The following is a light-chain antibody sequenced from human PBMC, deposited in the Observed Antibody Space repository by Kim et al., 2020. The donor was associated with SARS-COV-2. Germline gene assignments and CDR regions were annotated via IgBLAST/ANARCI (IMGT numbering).Light chain of an antibody. CDR3: QQRSNWPRGLT. CDR1: QSVGTS. CDR2: DAS. J-gene: IGKJ4*01. V-gene: IGKV3-11*01. Sequence: SPGEGAILSGRASQSVGTSLAWYQQKPGQAPGLLIYDASNRAPGVPARFSGSGSGTDFTLAISSLEPEDFAVYYCQQRSNWPRGLTFGGGTKVEI.